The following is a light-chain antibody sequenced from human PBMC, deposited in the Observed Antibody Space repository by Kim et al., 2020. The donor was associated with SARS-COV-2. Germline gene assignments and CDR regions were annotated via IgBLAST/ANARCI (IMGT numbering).Light chain of an antibody. CDR2: EVS. Sequence: VQSVTISCTGTSSDVGGYNYVSWYQQHPGKAPKLMIYEVSKRPSGVPDRFSGSKSGNTASLTVSGLQAEDEADYYCSSYGGSNNYVFGTGTKVTV. V-gene: IGLV2-8*01. CDR1: SSDVGGYNY. CDR3: SSYGGSNNYV. J-gene: IGLJ1*01.